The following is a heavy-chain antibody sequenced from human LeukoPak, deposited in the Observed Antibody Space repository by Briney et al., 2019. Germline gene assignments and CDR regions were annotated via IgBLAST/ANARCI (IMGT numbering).Heavy chain of an antibody. D-gene: IGHD4-17*01. V-gene: IGHV4-39*07. CDR1: GGSISSSSYY. CDR3: ARGIDYAFDY. CDR2: IYYSGST. J-gene: IGHJ4*02. Sequence: SETLSLTCTVSGGSISSSSYYWGWIRQPPGKGLEWIGSIYYSGSTYYNPSLKSRVTISVDTSKNQFSLKLSSVTAADTAVYYCARGIDYAFDYWGQGTLVTVSS.